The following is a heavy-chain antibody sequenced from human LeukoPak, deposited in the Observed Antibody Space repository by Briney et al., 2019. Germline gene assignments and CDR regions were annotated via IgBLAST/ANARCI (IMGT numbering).Heavy chain of an antibody. CDR3: ARSGIAAVGTSKLGDFNAFDI. D-gene: IGHD6-13*01. V-gene: IGHV3-11*03. CDR2: ISGSSSYT. Sequence: GGSLRLSCAASGFTFSDYYMSWIRQAPGKGLEWVSYISGSSSYTNYAGSVKGRFTISRDNAKNSLYLQMKSLRAEDTAVYYCARSGIAAVGTSKLGDFNAFDIWGQGTMVTVSS. J-gene: IGHJ3*02. CDR1: GFTFSDYY.